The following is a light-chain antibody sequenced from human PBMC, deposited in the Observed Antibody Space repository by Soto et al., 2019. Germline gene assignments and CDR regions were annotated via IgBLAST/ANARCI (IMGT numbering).Light chain of an antibody. Sequence: EIVLTQSPDTLSLSPGDRATLSCRASQSVSSNYVAWYQQKPGQAPRLLTHGSSSRATGIPDRVSGSGFWTDFTLVISRVEPEDFAVYFCQQYGSSPFTFGQGTKLEIK. CDR1: QSVSSNY. CDR2: GSS. CDR3: QQYGSSPFT. V-gene: IGKV3-20*01. J-gene: IGKJ2*01.